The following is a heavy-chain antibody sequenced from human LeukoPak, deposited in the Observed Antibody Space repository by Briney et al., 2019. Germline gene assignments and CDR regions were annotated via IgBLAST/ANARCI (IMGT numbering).Heavy chain of an antibody. D-gene: IGHD3-9*01. Sequence: ASVKVSCKASGYTFTSYGISWVRQAPGQGLEWMGWIGAYNGNTNYAQKLQGRLTMTTDTSTSTAYMELRSLRSDDTAVYYCARAGYFDWLATYWGQGTLVTVSS. J-gene: IGHJ4*02. V-gene: IGHV1-18*01. CDR1: GYTFTSYG. CDR3: ARAGYFDWLATY. CDR2: IGAYNGNT.